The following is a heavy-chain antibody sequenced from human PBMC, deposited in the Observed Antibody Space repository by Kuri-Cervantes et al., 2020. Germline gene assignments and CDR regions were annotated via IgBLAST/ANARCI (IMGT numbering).Heavy chain of an antibody. D-gene: IGHD1-1*01. Sequence: SETPSLTCAVYGGSFSGYYWSWIRQLPGKGLEWIGEINHSGSTNYNPSLRSRVTISVDTSKTQFSLKLSSVTAADTAVYYCARGERTGTTPRPFDYWGQGTLVTDSS. CDR1: GGSFSGYY. V-gene: IGHV4-34*01. J-gene: IGHJ4*02. CDR2: INHSGST. CDR3: ARGERTGTTPRPFDY.